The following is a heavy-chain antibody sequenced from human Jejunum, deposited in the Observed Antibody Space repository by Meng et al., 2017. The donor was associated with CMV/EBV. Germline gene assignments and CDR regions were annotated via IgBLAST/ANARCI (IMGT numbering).Heavy chain of an antibody. D-gene: IGHD6-19*01. Sequence: RLGKSGAEVQRPGASVMVSCQSPGYTFTSSSMNWVRHSPGQGLEWMGWININTGRPTYAQGFTGRFVFSLDTSVSTAYLQIDSLKSDDTAVYYCARGNGWRFDYWGQGTLVTVSS. CDR3: ARGNGWRFDY. V-gene: IGHV7-4-1*01. CDR2: ININTGRP. J-gene: IGHJ4*02. CDR1: GYTFTSSS.